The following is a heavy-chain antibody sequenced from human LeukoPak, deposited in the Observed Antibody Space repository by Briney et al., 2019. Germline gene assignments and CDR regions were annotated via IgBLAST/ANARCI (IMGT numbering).Heavy chain of an antibody. V-gene: IGHV3-15*01. D-gene: IGHD6-13*01. J-gene: IGHJ4*02. CDR3: SAHIGYSGSWWLLDH. CDR2: IKSKTDGGTT. Sequence: AGGSLRLSCAASGFSFSNAWMSWVRQAPGKGLEWVGRIKSKTDGGTTDYAGPVKGRFTISRDDSKNTLYLQMNSLKSEDTAVYYCSAHIGYSGSWWLLDHWGQGTLVTVSS. CDR1: GFSFSNAW.